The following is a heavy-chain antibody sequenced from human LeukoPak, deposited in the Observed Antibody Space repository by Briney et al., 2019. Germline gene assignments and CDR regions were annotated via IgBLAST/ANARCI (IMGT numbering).Heavy chain of an antibody. V-gene: IGHV3-30*02. CDR2: IRYDGTDK. Sequence: GGSLRLSCAASGFTFSSFGMHWVRQAPGKGLEWVAFIRYDGTDKYYADSVKGRFTISRDNSKNRLYLQMNSLRPEDTAVYYCAPRVVVITAPFDYWGQGTLVTVSS. CDR3: APRVVVITAPFDY. J-gene: IGHJ4*02. D-gene: IGHD2-21*01. CDR1: GFTFSSFG.